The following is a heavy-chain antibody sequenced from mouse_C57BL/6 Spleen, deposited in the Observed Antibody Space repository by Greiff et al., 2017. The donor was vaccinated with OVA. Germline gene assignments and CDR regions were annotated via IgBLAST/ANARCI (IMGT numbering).Heavy chain of an antibody. Sequence: QVQLQQPGAELVKPGASVKLSCKASGYTFTSYWMHWVKQRPGQGLEWIGMIHPNSGSTNYNEKFKSKATLTVDKSSSTAYMQLSSLTSEDSAVYYCARSLLGKNYAMDYWGQGTSVTVSS. CDR3: ARSLLGKNYAMDY. J-gene: IGHJ4*01. V-gene: IGHV1-64*01. D-gene: IGHD2-1*01. CDR1: GYTFTSYW. CDR2: IHPNSGST.